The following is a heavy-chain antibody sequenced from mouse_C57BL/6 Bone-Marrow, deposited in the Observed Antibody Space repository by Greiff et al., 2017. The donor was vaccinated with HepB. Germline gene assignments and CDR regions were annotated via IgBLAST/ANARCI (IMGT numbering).Heavy chain of an antibody. CDR3: ARKGYDYDDY. Sequence: EVKLQQSGPELVKPGASVKISCKASGYTFTDYYMNWVKQSHGKSLEWIGDINPNNGGTSYNQKFKGKATLTVDKSSSTAYMELRSLTSEDSAVYYCARKGYDYDDYWGQGTTLTVSS. D-gene: IGHD2-4*01. CDR2: INPNNGGT. CDR1: GYTFTDYY. V-gene: IGHV1-26*01. J-gene: IGHJ2*01.